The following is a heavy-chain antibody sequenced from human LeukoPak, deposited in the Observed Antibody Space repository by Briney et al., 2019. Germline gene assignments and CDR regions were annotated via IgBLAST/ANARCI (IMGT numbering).Heavy chain of an antibody. CDR1: RHTFTGYY. D-gene: IGHD3-10*01. J-gene: IGHJ4*02. CDR3: ATYYYGSGSSPFDY. CDR2: INPNSGGT. V-gene: IGHV1-2*06. Sequence: ASVKVSCKVSRHTFTGYYMHWVRQAPGHGLEWMGRINPNSGGTNYAQKFQDRVTMTRDTSISTAYMELSTLRSDDTAVYYCATYYYGSGSSPFDYWGQGTLVTVSS.